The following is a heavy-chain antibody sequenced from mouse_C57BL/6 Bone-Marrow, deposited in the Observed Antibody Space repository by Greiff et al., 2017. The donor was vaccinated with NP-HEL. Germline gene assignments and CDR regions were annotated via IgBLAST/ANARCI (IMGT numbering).Heavy chain of an antibody. V-gene: IGHV5-4*01. CDR2: ISDGGSYT. CDR1: GFTFSSYA. CDR3: ARDEYYGSRYFDY. Sequence: EVQRVESGGGLVKPGGSLKLSCAASGFTFSSYAMSWVRQTPEKRLEWVATISDGGSYTYYPDNVKGRFTISRDNAKNNLYLQMSHLKSEDTAMYYCARDEYYGSRYFDYWGQGTTLTASS. D-gene: IGHD1-1*01. J-gene: IGHJ2*01.